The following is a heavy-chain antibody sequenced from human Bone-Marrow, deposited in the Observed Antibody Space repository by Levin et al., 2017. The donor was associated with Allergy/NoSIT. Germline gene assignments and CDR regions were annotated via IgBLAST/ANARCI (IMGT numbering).Heavy chain of an antibody. CDR2: IYYSGST. V-gene: IGHV4-30-4*01. J-gene: IGHJ1*01. Sequence: PSETLSLTCTVSGGSISSGNYYWSWIRQPPGKGLEWIGYIYYSGSTYYTPSLKSRMTISMDTSKNQFSLKLSSVTAADTAVYYCARDRGYGDYVRYFQYWGRGTLVTVSS. CDR3: ARDRGYGDYVRYFQY. D-gene: IGHD4-17*01. CDR1: GGSISSGNYY.